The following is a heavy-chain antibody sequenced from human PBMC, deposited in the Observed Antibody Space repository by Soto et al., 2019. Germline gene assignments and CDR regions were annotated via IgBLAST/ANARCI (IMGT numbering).Heavy chain of an antibody. V-gene: IGHV3-21*01. D-gene: IGHD1-7*01. CDR1: GVTVSSYS. CDR3: SRGGELLYYYYYGIDV. Sequence: GGSLRLCCAASGVTVSSYSMNWVRQAPGKGLEWVSSISSSSSYIYYADSVKGRFTISRDNAKNSLYLQMNSLRAEDTAVYYCSRGGELLYYYYYGIDVWGQGTTVTVSS. J-gene: IGHJ6*02. CDR2: ISSSSSYI.